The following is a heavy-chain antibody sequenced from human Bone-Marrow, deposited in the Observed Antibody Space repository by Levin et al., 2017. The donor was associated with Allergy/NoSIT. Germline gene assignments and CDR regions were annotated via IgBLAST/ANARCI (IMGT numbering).Heavy chain of an antibody. J-gene: IGHJ6*03. V-gene: IGHV4-61*01. CDR3: AREAGGYCSAPSDSLPGDYFFYMDV. Sequence: SQTLSLTCSVSGGSVISDSSYWNWIRQSPGMGLEWIGYIFHNGNTNYNPSLQSRVTISVDTSKNQFSLKLSSVTAADTAVYYCAREAGGYCSAPSDSLPGDYFFYMDVWGKGTTVTVSS. CDR1: GGSVISDSSY. CDR2: IFHNGNT. D-gene: IGHD2-15*01.